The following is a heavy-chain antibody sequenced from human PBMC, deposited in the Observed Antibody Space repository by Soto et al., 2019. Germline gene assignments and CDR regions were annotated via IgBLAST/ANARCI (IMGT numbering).Heavy chain of an antibody. J-gene: IGHJ6*02. Sequence: QVQLQQWGAGLLKPSETLSLNCAVYGGSFSGYYWSWIRQPPGKGLEWIGEINHRGSINYNPSLKCRVTLYVDTAKNRISLNLDSVTAADTAEFYCARGGGMTISAGSGRADCDRGMDVWGQGTAVTVSS. CDR1: GGSFSGYY. CDR2: INHRGSI. D-gene: IGHD6-25*01. CDR3: ARGGGMTISAGSGRADCDRGMDV. V-gene: IGHV4-34*01.